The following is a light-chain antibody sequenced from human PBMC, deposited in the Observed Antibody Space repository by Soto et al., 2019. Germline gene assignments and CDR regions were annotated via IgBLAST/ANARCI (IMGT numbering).Light chain of an antibody. V-gene: IGLV2-8*01. CDR3: TSYAGSPYV. CDR1: SSDVGGYNY. CDR2: EVS. J-gene: IGLJ1*01. Sequence: QSVLTQPPSASGSPGESVTISCTGTSSDVGGYNYVSWYQHNPGKAPKLMIYEVSKRHSGVPDRSSGSKSGNTASLTVSGLQVEDEAEYFCTSYAGSPYVFGTGTKVPVL.